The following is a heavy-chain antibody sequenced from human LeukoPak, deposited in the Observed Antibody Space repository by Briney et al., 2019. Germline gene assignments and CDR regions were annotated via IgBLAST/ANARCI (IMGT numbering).Heavy chain of an antibody. CDR2: VHHRRGV. D-gene: IGHD3-22*01. CDR1: GGSISSSSYY. V-gene: IGHV4-39*07. CDR3: ARDEGSAYPFDY. J-gene: IGHJ4*02. Sequence: SETLSLTCTVSGGSISSSSYYWGWIRQPPGKGLEWIGEVHHRRGVNYNPSLKSRVTISVDTSKNQFSLNLNSVTAADTAVYFCARDEGSAYPFDYWGQGTLVTVSS.